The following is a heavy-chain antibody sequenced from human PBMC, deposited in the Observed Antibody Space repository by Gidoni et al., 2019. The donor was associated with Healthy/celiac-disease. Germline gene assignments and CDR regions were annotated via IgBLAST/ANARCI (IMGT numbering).Heavy chain of an antibody. J-gene: IGHJ3*02. CDR1: AHTFTGYY. CDR3: ASPLVENAFDI. Sequence: QVQLVQSGAEVKKPGASVKVSCKASAHTFTGYYMHWVRQAPGQGLEWMGWIKPNSGGTNNAQKFQGRVTMTRDTSSSTAYMELSRLRSDDTAVYYCASPLVENAFDIWGQGTMVTVSS. V-gene: IGHV1-2*02. CDR2: IKPNSGGT. D-gene: IGHD1-1*01.